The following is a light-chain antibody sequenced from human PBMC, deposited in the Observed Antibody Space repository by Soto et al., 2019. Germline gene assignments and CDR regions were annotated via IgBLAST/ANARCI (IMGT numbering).Light chain of an antibody. V-gene: IGLV3-21*02. CDR2: DDS. J-gene: IGLJ1*01. Sequence: SYDLTQPPSVSVAPGQTARISCGGNNIGRKSVHWYQQKPGRAPVVVVYDDSDRPSGIPERFSGANSGDTATLTISRVEAGDEADYYCHVWDSSSGHYILGTGTKVTRP. CDR3: HVWDSSSGHYI. CDR1: NIGRKS.